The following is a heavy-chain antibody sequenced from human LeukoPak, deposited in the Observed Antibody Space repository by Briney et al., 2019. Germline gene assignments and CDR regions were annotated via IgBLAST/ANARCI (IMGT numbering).Heavy chain of an antibody. Sequence: PGGSLRLSCTASGFTFSTYEMNWVRQAPGKGLEWVSSISSSSSYIYYADSVKGRFTISRDNAKNSLYLQMNSLRAEDTAVYYCAREGLIYWFDPWGQGTLVTVSS. D-gene: IGHD3-3*01. CDR2: ISSSSSYI. V-gene: IGHV3-21*01. J-gene: IGHJ5*02. CDR1: GFTFSTYE. CDR3: AREGLIYWFDP.